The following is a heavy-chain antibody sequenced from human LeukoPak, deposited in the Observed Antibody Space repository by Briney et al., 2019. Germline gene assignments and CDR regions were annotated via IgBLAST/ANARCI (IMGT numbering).Heavy chain of an antibody. CDR1: GFTLVNSA. CDR3: AADRHLGATTGFGF. J-gene: IGHJ4*02. CDR2: IVVGSGDA. D-gene: IGHD1-26*01. V-gene: IGHV1-58*01. Sequence: SVKVSCKSSGFTLVNSAVHWVRQARGQSLEWIGWIVVGSGDATYAQRFQERLTITRDKSTSTAYMELRSLRSEDTAVYYCAADRHLGATTGFGFWGQGTLVTVSS.